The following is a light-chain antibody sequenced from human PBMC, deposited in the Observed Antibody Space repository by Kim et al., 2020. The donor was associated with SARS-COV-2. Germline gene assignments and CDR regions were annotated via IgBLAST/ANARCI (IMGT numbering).Light chain of an antibody. CDR3: QQSSSTSYT. CDR1: QDITIY. V-gene: IGKV1-39*01. Sequence: DIQMTQSPSSLSASVGDRVTITCRASQDITIYLNWYQHKPGKAPKLLIYAASNLQSGVPSRFSGSGSATYFTLTITSLQPDDVATYYCQQSSSTSYTFGQGTKLEIK. J-gene: IGKJ2*01. CDR2: AAS.